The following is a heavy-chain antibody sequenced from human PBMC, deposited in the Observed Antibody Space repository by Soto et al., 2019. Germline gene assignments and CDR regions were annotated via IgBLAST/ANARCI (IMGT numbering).Heavy chain of an antibody. J-gene: IGHJ6*03. D-gene: IGHD1-1*01. V-gene: IGHV3-30*18. Sequence: GGSLRLSCAASGFTFSSYGMHWVRQAPGKGLEWVAVISYDGSNKNYADSVKGRFTISRDNSKNTLYLQMNSLRAEDTAVYYCAKDLIRNVYYYYYYYMDVWGKGTTVTVSS. CDR3: AKDLIRNVYYYYYYYMDV. CDR2: ISYDGSNK. CDR1: GFTFSSYG.